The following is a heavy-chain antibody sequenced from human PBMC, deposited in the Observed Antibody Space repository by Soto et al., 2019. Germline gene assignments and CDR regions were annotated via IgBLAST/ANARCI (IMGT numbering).Heavy chain of an antibody. V-gene: IGHV4-59*08. CDR2: IYYSGST. J-gene: IGHJ6*02. Sequence: QVQLQESGPGLVKPSETLSLTCTVSGGSISSYYWSWIRQPPGKGLEWIGYIYYSGSTNYNPSLKSRVTIAVDTSKNQFSLKLSSVTAADTAVYYCARHKSYGQYYYYYGMDVWGQGTTVTVSS. CDR1: GGSISSYY. D-gene: IGHD5-18*01. CDR3: ARHKSYGQYYYYYGMDV.